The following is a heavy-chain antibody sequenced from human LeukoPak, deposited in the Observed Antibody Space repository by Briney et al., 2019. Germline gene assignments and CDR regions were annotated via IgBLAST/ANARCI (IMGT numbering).Heavy chain of an antibody. D-gene: IGHD5-12*01. CDR2: ISGDGGST. CDR1: GFTFDDYA. Sequence: GGSLRLSCAASGFTFDDYAMHWVRQAPGKGLEWVSLISGDGGSTYYADSVKGRFTISRDNSKNPLYLQMNSLRTEDTALYYCAKDMSSYSGYDYGYYGMGVWGQGTTVTVSS. CDR3: AKDMSSYSGYDYGYYGMGV. J-gene: IGHJ6*02. V-gene: IGHV3-43*02.